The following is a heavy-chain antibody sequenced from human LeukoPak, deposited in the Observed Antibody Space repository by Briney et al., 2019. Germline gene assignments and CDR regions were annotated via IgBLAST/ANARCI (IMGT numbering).Heavy chain of an antibody. D-gene: IGHD6-19*01. CDR1: GYSISSGYY. V-gene: IGHV4-38-2*02. CDR2: TYHSGST. Sequence: SETLSLTCAVSGYSISSGYYWGWIRQPPGKGLEWIGSTYHSGSTYYNPSLKSRVTISVDTSKNQFSLKLSSVTAADTAVYYCARDELADSSGWYGSYWGQGTLVTVSS. J-gene: IGHJ4*02. CDR3: ARDELADSSGWYGSY.